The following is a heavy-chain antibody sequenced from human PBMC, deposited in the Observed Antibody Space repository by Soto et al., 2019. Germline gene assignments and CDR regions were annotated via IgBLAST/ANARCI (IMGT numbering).Heavy chain of an antibody. CDR3: AKAHSSSSYAFDI. D-gene: IGHD6-6*01. CDR1: GFTLDDYA. J-gene: IGHJ3*02. CDR2: ISWNSGSI. Sequence: SLRLSCAASGFTLDDYAMHWVRQAPGKGLEWVSGISWNSGSIGYADSVKGRFTISGDNAKNSLYLQMNSLRAEDTALYYCAKAHSSSSYAFDIWGQGTMVTVSS. V-gene: IGHV3-9*01.